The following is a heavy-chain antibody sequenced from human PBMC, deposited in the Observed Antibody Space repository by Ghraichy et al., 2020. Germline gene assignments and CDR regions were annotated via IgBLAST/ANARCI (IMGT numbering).Heavy chain of an antibody. Sequence: GGSLRLSCAASGFTFSSYWMSWVRQAPGKGLEWVANIKQDGSEKYYVDSVKGRFTISRDNAKNSLYLQMNSLRAEDTAVYYCARDWAEQYYYDSSGYYRKSYYYGMDVWGQGTTVTVSS. CDR2: IKQDGSEK. CDR1: GFTFSSYW. CDR3: ARDWAEQYYYDSSGYYRKSYYYGMDV. V-gene: IGHV3-7*03. D-gene: IGHD3-22*01. J-gene: IGHJ6*02.